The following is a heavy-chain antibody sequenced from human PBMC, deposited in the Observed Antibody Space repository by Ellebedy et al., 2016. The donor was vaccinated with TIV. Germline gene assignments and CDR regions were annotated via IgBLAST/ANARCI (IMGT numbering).Heavy chain of an antibody. Sequence: PGGSLRLSCKGSGYSFISYWIGWVRQMPGKGLEWMGYIYPGDSDTRYSPSFQGQVTISVDKSISTAYLQWSSLKASDTAIYYCARGDRGGGWYWDYWGQGTLVTVSS. J-gene: IGHJ4*02. V-gene: IGHV5-51*01. CDR1: GYSFISYW. CDR2: IYPGDSDT. CDR3: ARGDRGGGWYWDY. D-gene: IGHD6-19*01.